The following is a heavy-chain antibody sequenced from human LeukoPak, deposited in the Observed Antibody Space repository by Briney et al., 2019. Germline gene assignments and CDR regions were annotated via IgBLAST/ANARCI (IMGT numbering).Heavy chain of an antibody. J-gene: IGHJ4*02. D-gene: IGHD5-12*01. CDR3: ARHHSGYDYDPGYFDY. Sequence: SETLSLTCTVSGGSISSSSYHWGWIRQPPGKGLEWIGNMYYSGSTYYNPSLKSRVTLSVDTSKNQFSLKLSSVTAADTAVYYCARHHSGYDYDPGYFDYWGQGTLVTVSS. CDR2: MYYSGST. CDR1: GGSISSSSYH. V-gene: IGHV4-39*01.